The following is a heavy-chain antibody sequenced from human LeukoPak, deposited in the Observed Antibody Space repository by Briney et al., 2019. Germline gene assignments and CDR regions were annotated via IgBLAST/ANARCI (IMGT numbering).Heavy chain of an antibody. CDR1: GGTFSSYA. V-gene: IGHV1-69*05. J-gene: IGHJ3*02. Sequence: ASVKVSCKASGGTFSSYAISWVRQAPGQGLEWMGGIIPIFGTANYAQKFQGRVTITTDESTSTAYMELSSLRSEDTAVYYCARGIIVVVPASINAFDIWGQGTMVTVS. CDR2: IIPIFGTA. CDR3: ARGIIVVVPASINAFDI. D-gene: IGHD2-2*02.